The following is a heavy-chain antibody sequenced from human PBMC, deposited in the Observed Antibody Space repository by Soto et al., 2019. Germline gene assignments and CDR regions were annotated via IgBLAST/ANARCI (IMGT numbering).Heavy chain of an antibody. CDR1: SAPVSSTTYT. J-gene: IGHJ4*02. V-gene: IGHV4-39*01. CDR2: VYYGGRS. CDR3: AKGGSGNYWGGYNFDY. D-gene: IGHD1-26*01. Sequence: PSETLSLTYTVSSAPVSSTTYTWGLIRQPPGKGLEWVASVYYGGRSYYNPSLNSRVTISVDTSKNQFSLKMTSVTAADTAVYYCAKGGSGNYWGGYNFDYWGQGTLVT.